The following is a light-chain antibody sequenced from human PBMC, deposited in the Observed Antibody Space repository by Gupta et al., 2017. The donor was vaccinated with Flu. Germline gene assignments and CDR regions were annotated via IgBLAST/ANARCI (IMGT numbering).Light chain of an antibody. V-gene: IGKV4-1*01. CDR2: WAS. Sequence: SLGERATINCKSSQSLFSSSNNKNFLGWFQQKPGQTTKRLRYWASARESGVPDRCSGGGSGTDCTRTISSLQAEDVAIYDCQQYYGTPLTLGGGTKVEIK. CDR3: QQYYGTPLT. CDR1: QSLFSSSNNKNF. J-gene: IGKJ4*02.